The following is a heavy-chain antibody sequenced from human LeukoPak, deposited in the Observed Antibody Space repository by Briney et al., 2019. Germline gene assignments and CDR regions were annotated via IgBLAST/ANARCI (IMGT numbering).Heavy chain of an antibody. CDR2: ISGSGGST. CDR3: AKDQTYYGSGSYYFDPFDY. CDR1: GFTFSSYA. V-gene: IGHV3-23*01. Sequence: PGGSLRLSCAASGFTFSSYAVSWVRQAPGKGLEWVSDISGSGGSTYYADSVKGRFTISRDNSKNTLYLQMNSLRAEDTAVYYCAKDQTYYGSGSYYFDPFDYWGQGTLVTVSS. J-gene: IGHJ4*02. D-gene: IGHD3-10*01.